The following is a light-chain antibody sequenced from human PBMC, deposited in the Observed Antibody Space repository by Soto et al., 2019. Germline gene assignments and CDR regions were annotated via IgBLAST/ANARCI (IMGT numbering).Light chain of an antibody. CDR2: GAS. J-gene: IGKJ1*01. CDR3: HQYVSSYRT. V-gene: IGKV3-20*01. Sequence: DIVLTQSPGTLSLSPGERATLSCRAIQSVSSYLAWYQQKPGQAPRHLIYGASSRATGIPDRFSGSGYGTDFSLTISRLEPEDFAVYYCHQYVSSYRTFGQGTKVEIK. CDR1: QSVSSY.